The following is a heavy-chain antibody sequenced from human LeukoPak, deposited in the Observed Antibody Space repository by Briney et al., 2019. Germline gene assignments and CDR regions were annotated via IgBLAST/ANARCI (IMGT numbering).Heavy chain of an antibody. Sequence: ASVKVSCQASGYTFTSYYMHWVRQAPGQGLEWMGGIIPIFGTANYAQKFQGRVTITADKSTSTAYMELRSLRSDDTAVYYCARGGYCSGGSCYSDKYFQHWGQGTLVTVSS. J-gene: IGHJ1*01. CDR2: IIPIFGTA. V-gene: IGHV1-69*06. CDR3: ARGGYCSGGSCYSDKYFQH. D-gene: IGHD2-15*01. CDR1: GYTFTSYY.